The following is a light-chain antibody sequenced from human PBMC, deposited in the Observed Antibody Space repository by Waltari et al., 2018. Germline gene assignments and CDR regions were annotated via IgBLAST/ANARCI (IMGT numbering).Light chain of an antibody. Sequence: DIQMTQSPPTLSASVGESVTITCRASPSISSWLAWFQQKPGKAPKLLIYKASTLKSGVPSRFIGSGSGTDVTLTISSLQPDDFATDYCQQYNSYSGYTFGQGTKLEIK. CDR2: KAS. J-gene: IGKJ2*01. V-gene: IGKV1-5*03. CDR1: PSISSW. CDR3: QQYNSYSGYT.